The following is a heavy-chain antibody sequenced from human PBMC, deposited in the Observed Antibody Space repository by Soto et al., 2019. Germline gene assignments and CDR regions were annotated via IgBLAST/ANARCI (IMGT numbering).Heavy chain of an antibody. V-gene: IGHV3-23*01. CDR1: GFIFSNYA. CDR2: ISGSGGNT. Sequence: PGGSLRLSCAVSGFIFSNYAMSWVRQAPGKGLEWVSAISGSGGNTYYADSVRGRFTISRDNPKNALYLQMNNLRAEDTAVYYCAKEHRVITSGDAFDIWRQGTMVTVSS. CDR3: AKEHRVITSGDAFDI. D-gene: IGHD3-3*01. J-gene: IGHJ3*02.